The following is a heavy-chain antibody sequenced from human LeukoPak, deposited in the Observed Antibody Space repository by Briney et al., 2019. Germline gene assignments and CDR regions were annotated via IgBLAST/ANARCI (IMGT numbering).Heavy chain of an antibody. V-gene: IGHV4-30-4*08. J-gene: IGHJ4*02. CDR3: ARAAVAGNFDY. CDR2: IYYSGST. D-gene: IGHD6-19*01. CDR1: GGSFSGYY. Sequence: YPSETLSLTCAVYGGSFSGYYWSWIRQPPGKGLEWIGYIYYSGSTYYNPSLKSRVTISVDTSKNQFSLKLSSVTAADTAVYYCARAAVAGNFDYWGQGTLVTVSS.